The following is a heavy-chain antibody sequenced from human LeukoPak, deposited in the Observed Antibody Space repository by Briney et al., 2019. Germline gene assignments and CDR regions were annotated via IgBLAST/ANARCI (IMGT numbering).Heavy chain of an antibody. J-gene: IGHJ4*02. CDR1: GFTFSSYG. D-gene: IGHD3-22*01. CDR3: AKRGYYYDSSGYYSRTYFDY. Sequence: GRSLRLSCVVSGFTFSSYGMHWVRQAPGKGLEWVAVISYGGSNKYYADSVKGRFTISRDNSKNTLYLQMNSLRAEDTAVYYCAKRGYYYDSSGYYSRTYFDYWGQGTLVIVSS. CDR2: ISYGGSNK. V-gene: IGHV3-30*18.